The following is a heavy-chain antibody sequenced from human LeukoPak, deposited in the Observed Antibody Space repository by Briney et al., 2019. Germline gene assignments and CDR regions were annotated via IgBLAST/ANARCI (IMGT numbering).Heavy chain of an antibody. CDR3: ARGLVNWFDP. CDR2: MNPNSGNT. J-gene: IGHJ5*02. CDR1: GYTFTSYG. D-gene: IGHD6-6*01. V-gene: IGHV1-8*03. Sequence: ASVKVSCKASGYTFTSYGISWVRPAPGQGLEWMGWMNPNSGNTGYAQKFQGRVTITRNTSISTAYMELSSLRSEDTAVYYCARGLVNWFDPWGQGTLVTVSS.